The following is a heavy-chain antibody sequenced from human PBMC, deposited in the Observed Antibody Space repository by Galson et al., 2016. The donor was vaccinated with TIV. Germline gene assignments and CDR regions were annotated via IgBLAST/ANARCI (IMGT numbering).Heavy chain of an antibody. CDR2: IGGTGGST. J-gene: IGHJ4*02. V-gene: IGHV3-23*01. CDR3: AKGRQWRPSSLDY. CDR1: GFRFNSYA. D-gene: IGHD6-19*01. Sequence: SLRLSCAASGFRFNSYAMNWVRQAPGKGLEWVSSIGGTGGSTYYADSVKGRFTISRDSYKNTVYLQMNSLRAEDTAIYFCAKGRQWRPSSLDYWGQGILVTVSS.